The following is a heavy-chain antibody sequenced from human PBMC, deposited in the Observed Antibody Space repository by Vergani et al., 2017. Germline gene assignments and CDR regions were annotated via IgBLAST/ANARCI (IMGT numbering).Heavy chain of an antibody. V-gene: IGHV3-30*02. D-gene: IGHD3-9*01. CDR2: ILFDGSNE. J-gene: IGHJ4*02. CDR3: ARDGRYYDILTGYSKSPLVFDY. CDR1: GFIFSHYA. Sequence: QVQLVESGGGVVQPGGSLRLSCAASGFIFSHYAMHWVRQAPGKGLEWVAFILFDGSNEYYADSLKGRFTISRDNSKNTLYLQMNNVRPEDTAVYYCARDGRYYDILTGYSKSPLVFDYWGQGTLVTVSS.